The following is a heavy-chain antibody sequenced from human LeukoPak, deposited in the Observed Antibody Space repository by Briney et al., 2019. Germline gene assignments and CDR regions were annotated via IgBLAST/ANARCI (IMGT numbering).Heavy chain of an antibody. CDR1: GYTFSGYY. J-gene: IGHJ4*02. V-gene: IGHV1-2*02. CDR2: INPNSGGT. CDR3: ARDPIAVAGNLDY. Sequence: ASVKVSCKASGYTFSGYYMHWVRQAPGQGLEWMGWINPNSGGTSFAQKFQGRVTMTRDTSMNTAHMESSGLRSDDSAVYYCARDPIAVAGNLDYWGQGTLVIVSS. D-gene: IGHD6-19*01.